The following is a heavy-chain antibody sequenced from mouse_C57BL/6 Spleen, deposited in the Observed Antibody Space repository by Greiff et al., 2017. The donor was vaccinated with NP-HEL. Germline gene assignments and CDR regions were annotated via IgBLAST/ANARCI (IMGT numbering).Heavy chain of an antibody. V-gene: IGHV1-42*01. D-gene: IGHD2-1*01. Sequence: VQLQQSGPELVKPGASVKISCKASGYSFTGYYMNWVKQSPEKSLEWIGEINPSTGGTTYNQKFKAKATLTVDKSSSTAYMQLKSLTSEDSAVYYCAHYGNYDWYFDVWGTGTTVTVSS. CDR3: AHYGNYDWYFDV. CDR2: INPSTGGT. CDR1: GYSFTGYY. J-gene: IGHJ1*03.